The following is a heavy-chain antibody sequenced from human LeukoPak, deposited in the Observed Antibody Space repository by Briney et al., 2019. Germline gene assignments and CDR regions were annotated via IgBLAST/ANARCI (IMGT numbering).Heavy chain of an antibody. J-gene: IGHJ4*02. Sequence: GGSLKLSCAASGFTFSASHIHWMRQADGKGLEWVGHVRPRANNFATAYAASVKGRFTISRDDSKNTADLQMNSLKTEDTAVYYCTRQGPNINDDFDFWGQGTLVTVSS. D-gene: IGHD2-8*01. V-gene: IGHV3-73*01. CDR1: GFTFSASH. CDR3: TRQGPNINDDFDF. CDR2: VRPRANNFAT.